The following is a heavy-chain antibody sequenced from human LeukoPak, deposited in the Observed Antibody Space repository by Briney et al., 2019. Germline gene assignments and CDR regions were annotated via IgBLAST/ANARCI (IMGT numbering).Heavy chain of an antibody. Sequence: PSETLSLTCTVSGGSISTSSYCWGWVRQPPGKGLEWIGYIYYSGSTNYNPSLKSRVTISVDTSKNQFSLKLSSVTAADTAVYYCARRGLRYFDWLFPQDAFDIWGQGTVVTVSS. V-gene: IGHV4-61*05. CDR2: IYYSGST. D-gene: IGHD3-9*01. CDR1: GGSISTSSYC. J-gene: IGHJ3*02. CDR3: ARRGLRYFDWLFPQDAFDI.